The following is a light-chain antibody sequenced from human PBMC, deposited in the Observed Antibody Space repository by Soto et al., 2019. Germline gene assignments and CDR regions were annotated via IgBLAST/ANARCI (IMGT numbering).Light chain of an antibody. V-gene: IGKV3-11*01. J-gene: IGKJ4*01. CDR1: QSVSSY. CDR2: DAS. Sequence: ETVLTQAPVTLSLSPGERATLFCRASQSVSSYLAWYQQKPGQAPRLLIYDASNRASGIPARFSGSGSGTDFTLTISSLEPEDFAFYYCQQRSNWPPTFGGGTRWISN. CDR3: QQRSNWPPT.